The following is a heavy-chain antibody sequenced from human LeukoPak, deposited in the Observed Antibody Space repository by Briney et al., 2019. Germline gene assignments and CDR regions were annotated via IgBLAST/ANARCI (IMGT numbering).Heavy chain of an antibody. CDR3: ARDRWAADGHGDYYYYGMDV. Sequence: GGSLRLSCAASGFTFSTYYMNWVRQAPGKGLEWVSSISSSSSYIYYADSVKGRFTISKDNAKNSLYLQMNSLRADDTAVYYCARDRWAADGHGDYYYYGMDVWGQGTTVTVSS. V-gene: IGHV3-21*01. CDR2: ISSSSSYI. J-gene: IGHJ6*02. D-gene: IGHD6-13*01. CDR1: GFTFSTYY.